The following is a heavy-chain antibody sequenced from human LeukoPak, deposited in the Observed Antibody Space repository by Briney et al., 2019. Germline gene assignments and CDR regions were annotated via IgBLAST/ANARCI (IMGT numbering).Heavy chain of an antibody. J-gene: IGHJ6*02. CDR1: GFTFSSYA. V-gene: IGHV3-23*01. CDR2: ISGSGGST. Sequence: GGYLRLSCAASGFTFSSYAMSWVRQAPGKGLEWLSAISGSGGSTYYADSVKGRFTISRDNSKNTQYLQMNSLRAEDTAVYYCARDCSGGSCYSEDYYYYGMDVWGQGTTVTVSS. D-gene: IGHD2-15*01. CDR3: ARDCSGGSCYSEDYYYYGMDV.